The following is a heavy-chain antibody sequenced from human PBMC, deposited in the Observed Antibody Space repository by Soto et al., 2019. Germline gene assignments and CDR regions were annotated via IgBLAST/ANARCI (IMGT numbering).Heavy chain of an antibody. CDR3: ARARVLWFGGTGGDAFDI. CDR1: SGSFTGYS. V-gene: IGHV4-34*01. CDR2: INHSGST. D-gene: IGHD3-10*01. J-gene: IGHJ3*02. Sequence: SETLSLTCALYSGSFTGYSWSWLRQPPGKGLEWIGEINHSGSTNYNPSLKSRVSISVDTSKNQFSLKLSSVTAADTAVYYCARARVLWFGGTGGDAFDIWGQGTMVT.